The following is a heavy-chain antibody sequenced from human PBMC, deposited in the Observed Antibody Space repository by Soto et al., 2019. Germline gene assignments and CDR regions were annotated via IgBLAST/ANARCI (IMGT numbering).Heavy chain of an antibody. V-gene: IGHV3-33*01. CDR3: ARDDAFGNENAFDL. D-gene: IGHD1-1*01. Sequence: GESLKISCAVSGFSFRTYGFHWVRQPPGKGLEWVAVISPKGHSDSVEGRFTISRDNSKDTLYLQMNNLRAEDTAVYYCARDDAFGNENAFDLWGQGTMVTVSS. CDR2: ISPK. J-gene: IGHJ3*01. CDR1: GFSFRTYG.